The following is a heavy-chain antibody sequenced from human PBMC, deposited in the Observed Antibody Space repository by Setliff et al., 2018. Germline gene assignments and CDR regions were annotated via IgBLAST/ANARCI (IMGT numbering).Heavy chain of an antibody. CDR3: ATPRRDDLDTPFDTFDI. CDR2: INHSGST. J-gene: IGHJ3*02. Sequence: SETLSLTCSVSGESFSNNYWSWIRQTPGKGLEWIVEINHSGSTNYNPSLKSRLTISVDTSRNQISLTLSSVTAADTAVYYCATPRRDDLDTPFDTFDIWGQGTMVTVS. V-gene: IGHV4-34*01. D-gene: IGHD3-3*01. CDR1: GESFSNNY.